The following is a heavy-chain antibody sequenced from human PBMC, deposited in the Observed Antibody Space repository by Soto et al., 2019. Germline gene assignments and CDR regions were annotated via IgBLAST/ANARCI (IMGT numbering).Heavy chain of an antibody. D-gene: IGHD3-22*01. CDR3: TTEEITMIVVPHFDY. J-gene: IGHJ4*02. CDR1: GFTFGDYA. Sequence: GGSLGLSCTASGFTFGDYAMSWFRQAPWKGLEWVGFIRSEAYGGTTEYAASVKGRFTISRDDSKNTLYLQMNSLKTEDTAVYYCTTEEITMIVVPHFDYWGQGTLVTVSS. CDR2: IRSEAYGGTT. V-gene: IGHV3-49*03.